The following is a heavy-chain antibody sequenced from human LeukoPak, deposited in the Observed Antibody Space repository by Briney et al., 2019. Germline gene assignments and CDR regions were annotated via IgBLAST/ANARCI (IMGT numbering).Heavy chain of an antibody. V-gene: IGHV3-21*01. CDR3: ARGRPHGNDY. CDR1: GFTFSSYS. D-gene: IGHD4-23*01. Sequence: PGGSLRLSCAASGFTFSSYSMNWVRQAPGKGLEWVSFISSSSSHIYYADSVKGRFTISRDNAKNSLYLQMNSLRVEDTAVYYCARGRPHGNDYWGQGTLVTVSS. CDR2: ISSSSSHI. J-gene: IGHJ4*02.